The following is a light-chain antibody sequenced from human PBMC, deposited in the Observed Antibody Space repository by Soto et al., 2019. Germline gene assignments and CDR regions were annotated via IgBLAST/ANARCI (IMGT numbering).Light chain of an antibody. CDR2: RNS. V-gene: IGLV1-44*01. CDR3: AAWYDNLRGVV. J-gene: IGLJ3*02. CDR1: SSHVGRNT. Sequence: QSGLTQPPSAAGTPGQTIIISCSGSSSHVGRNTVNWYQRLPVRAPKVLIYRNSHRPSGVPDRFSGSQSGSSASLAISGLPSEDEADYCCAAWYDNLRGVVFGGGTQLTVL.